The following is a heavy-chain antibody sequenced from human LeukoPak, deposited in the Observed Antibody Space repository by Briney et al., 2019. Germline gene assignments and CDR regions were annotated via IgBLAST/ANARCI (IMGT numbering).Heavy chain of an antibody. CDR2: ISYSGNT. D-gene: IGHD2-15*01. Sequence: SETLFLTCTVSGGSIISSDYHWGWVRQPPGKGLEWIGTISYSGNTDYNPSLRSRVTISVDTSNNQFSLRLGSVTAADTAVYHCARHCCSGPAKRVFDIWGQGTMVTVSS. V-gene: IGHV4-39*01. CDR3: ARHCCSGPAKRVFDI. CDR1: GGSIISSDYH. J-gene: IGHJ3*02.